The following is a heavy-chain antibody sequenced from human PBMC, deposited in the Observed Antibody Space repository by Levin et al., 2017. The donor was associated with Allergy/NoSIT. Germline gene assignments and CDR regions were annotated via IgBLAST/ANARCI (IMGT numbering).Heavy chain of an antibody. CDR2: ISGSGGST. J-gene: IGHJ4*02. Sequence: ASVKVSCAASGFTFSSYAMSWVRQAPGKGLEWVSAISGSGGSTYYADSVKGRFTISRDNSKNTLYLQMNSLRAEDTAVYYCAKDRGVRAVAGLDYWGQGTLVTVSS. D-gene: IGHD6-19*01. V-gene: IGHV3-23*01. CDR3: AKDRGVRAVAGLDY. CDR1: GFTFSSYA.